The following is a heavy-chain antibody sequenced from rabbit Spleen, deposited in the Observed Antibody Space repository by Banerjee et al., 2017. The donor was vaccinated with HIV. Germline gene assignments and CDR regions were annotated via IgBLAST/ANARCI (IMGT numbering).Heavy chain of an antibody. Sequence: QEQLVESGGGLVQPGESLKLSCKASGIDFSSQAINWVRQAPGKGLEWIAYIWPGGGIIDYANSVKGRFTISSDNAQNTVFLQMTSLTASDTATYFCATDYYSYSDAGDLWGPGTLVTVS. CDR3: ATDYYSYSDAGDL. D-gene: IGHD6-1*01. J-gene: IGHJ4*01. CDR2: IWPGGGII. V-gene: IGHV1S47*01. CDR1: GIDFSSQA.